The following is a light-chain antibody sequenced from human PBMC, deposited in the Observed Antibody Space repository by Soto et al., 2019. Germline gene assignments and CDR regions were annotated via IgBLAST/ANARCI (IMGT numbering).Light chain of an antibody. Sequence: EIVLTQSPGTLSLSPGERATLSCRASETVSTSYLAWYQQSPGQAPRLLIYGASNRATGIPDRFSGSGSGTEFTLTINTLQPEDFAVYYCQQYYQWPSYTFGQGTKVDIK. CDR1: ETVSTSY. V-gene: IGKV3-20*01. CDR2: GAS. CDR3: QQYYQWPSYT. J-gene: IGKJ2*01.